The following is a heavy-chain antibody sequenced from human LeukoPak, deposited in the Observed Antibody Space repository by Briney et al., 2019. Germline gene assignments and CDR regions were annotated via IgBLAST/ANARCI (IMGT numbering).Heavy chain of an antibody. CDR3: ARGALPSTVTTWYYYGMDAFYGMDV. V-gene: IGHV3-11*05. J-gene: IGHJ6*01. D-gene: IGHD4-17*01. Sequence: GGSLRLSCAASGFTFSDYYMSWIRHAPGKGLEWVSYISSSSSYTNYADSVKGRFTISRDNAKNSLYLQMNSLRAEDTAVYYCARGALPSTVTTWYYYGMDAFYGMDVWGQGTTV. CDR2: ISSSSSYT. CDR1: GFTFSDYY.